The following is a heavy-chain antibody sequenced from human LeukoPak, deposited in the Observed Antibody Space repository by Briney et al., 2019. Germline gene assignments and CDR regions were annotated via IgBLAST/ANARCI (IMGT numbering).Heavy chain of an antibody. V-gene: IGHV1-18*01. CDR3: ARGTPSYYDFWGGYYSHSYYYYMDV. Sequence: ASVKVSCKASGYTFTSYGISWVRQAPGQGLEWMGWISAYNGNTNYAQKLQGRVTMTTDTSTSTAYMELRSLRSDDTAVYYCARGTPSYYDFWGGYYSHSYYYYMDVWGKGTTVTVSS. J-gene: IGHJ6*03. CDR2: ISAYNGNT. CDR1: GYTFTSYG. D-gene: IGHD3-3*01.